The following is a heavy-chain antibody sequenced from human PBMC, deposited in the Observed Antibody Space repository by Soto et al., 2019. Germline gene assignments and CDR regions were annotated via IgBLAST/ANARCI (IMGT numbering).Heavy chain of an antibody. CDR3: ARGGPDDYSFIPYENGMDV. CDR1: GGSISSGDYY. V-gene: IGHV4-30-4*01. Sequence: LSLTCTVSGGSISSGDYYWSWIRQPPGKGLEWIGYIYYSGSTYYNPSLKSRVTISVDTSKNQFSLKLSSVTAADTAVYYCARGGPDDYSFIPYENGMDVWGQGTTVTVSS. CDR2: IYYSGST. D-gene: IGHD4-4*01. J-gene: IGHJ6*02.